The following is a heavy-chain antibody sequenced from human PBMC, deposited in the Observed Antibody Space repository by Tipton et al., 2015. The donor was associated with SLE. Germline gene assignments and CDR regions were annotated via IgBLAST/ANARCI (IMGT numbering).Heavy chain of an antibody. CDR2: ISAYNGNT. D-gene: IGHD3-3*01. J-gene: IGHJ4*02. CDR1: GYTFTSYG. Sequence: QLVQSGAEVKKPGASVKVSCKASGYTFTSYGISWVRQAPGQGLEWMGWISAYNGNTNYAQKLQGRVTMTTDTSTSTAYMELRSLRSDDTAVYYCARPTNPAVFGVVISYFDYWGQGILVTVSS. CDR3: ARPTNPAVFGVVISYFDY. V-gene: IGHV1-18*01.